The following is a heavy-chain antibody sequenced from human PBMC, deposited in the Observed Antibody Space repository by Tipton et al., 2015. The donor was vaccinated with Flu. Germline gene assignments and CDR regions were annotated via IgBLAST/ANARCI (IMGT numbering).Heavy chain of an antibody. CDR2: IYYSGNT. Sequence: TLSLTCTVSGGSISSSSYYWGWIRQPPGKGLEWIGGIYYSGNTYYNPSLKSRVTISVDTSKNQFSLRLSSVTAADTAVYYCARDGFITTIVVVTRGAFDIWGQRTLVSDSS. CDR3: ARDGFITTIVVVTRGAFDI. CDR1: GGSISSSSYY. V-gene: IGHV4-39*07. D-gene: IGHD3-22*01. J-gene: IGHJ3*02.